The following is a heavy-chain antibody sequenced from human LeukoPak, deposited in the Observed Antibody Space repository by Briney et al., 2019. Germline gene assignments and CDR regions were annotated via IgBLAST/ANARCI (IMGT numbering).Heavy chain of an antibody. CDR1: GFIFSSYG. V-gene: IGHV3-30*02. D-gene: IGHD6-13*01. CDR2: IRYDGSNK. CDR3: AKDRGSSSYSPFFECYYYMDV. J-gene: IGHJ6*03. Sequence: GGSLRLSCAASGFIFSSYGMHWVRQAPGKGLEWVAFIRYDGSNKYYADSVKGRFTISRDNSKNTLYLQMNSLRAEDTAVYYCAKDRGSSSYSPFFECYYYMDVWGKGTTVTVSS.